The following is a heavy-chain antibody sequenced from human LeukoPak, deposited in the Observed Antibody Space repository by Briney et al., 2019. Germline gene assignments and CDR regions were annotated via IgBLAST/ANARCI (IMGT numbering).Heavy chain of an antibody. D-gene: IGHD3-22*01. CDR3: ARGTFTMIVVAPEYYFDY. CDR1: GYTFTSYG. Sequence: ASVKVSCKASGYTFTSYGISWVRQAPGQGLEWMGWISAYNGNTNYAQKLQGRVTMTTDTSTSTAYMELRSLRSDDTAVYYCARGTFTMIVVAPEYYFDYWGQGTLVTVSS. V-gene: IGHV1-18*01. CDR2: ISAYNGNT. J-gene: IGHJ4*02.